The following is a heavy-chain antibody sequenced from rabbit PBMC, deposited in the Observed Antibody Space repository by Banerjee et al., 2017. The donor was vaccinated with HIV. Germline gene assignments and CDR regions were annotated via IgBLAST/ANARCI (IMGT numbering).Heavy chain of an antibody. CDR2: IYAGSSGST. D-gene: IGHD1-1*01. CDR3: ARSTDLTYYNL. V-gene: IGHV1S40*01. CDR1: GFDFISNA. J-gene: IGHJ4*01. Sequence: QSLEESGGDLVKPGASLTLTCTASGFDFISNAMCWVRQAPGKGLEWIACIYAGSSGSTYYASWAKGRFTISKTSTTTVTLQMTSLTAADTATYFCARSTDLTYYNLWGPGTLVTVS.